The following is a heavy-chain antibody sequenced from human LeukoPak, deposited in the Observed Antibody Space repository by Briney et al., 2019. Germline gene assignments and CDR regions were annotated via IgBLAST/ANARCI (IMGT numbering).Heavy chain of an antibody. D-gene: IGHD6-19*01. CDR2: FDPEDGET. J-gene: IGHJ4*02. Sequence: GASVKVSCKASGYTFTSYGITWVRQAPGQGLEWMGGFDPEDGETIYAQKFQGRVTMTEDTSTDTAYMELSSLRSEDTAVYYCATTGWHRGFDYWGQGTLVTVSS. CDR1: GYTFTSYG. V-gene: IGHV1-24*01. CDR3: ATTGWHRGFDY.